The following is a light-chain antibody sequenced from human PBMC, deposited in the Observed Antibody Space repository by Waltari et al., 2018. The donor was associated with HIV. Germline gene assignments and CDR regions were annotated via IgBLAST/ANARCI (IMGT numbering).Light chain of an antibody. J-gene: IGLJ3*02. CDR1: ISNLGGNF. CDR2: RNE. V-gene: IGLV1-47*01. Sequence: QSVVTQPPSASGTPGQNISISCSGDISNLGGNFVYWYQQRPGTAPRLLIYRNERRPAGVPDRFSGSKSATSASLAISGLRSEDEADYHCSTWDNSLSHWVFGGGTKVTVL. CDR3: STWDNSLSHWV.